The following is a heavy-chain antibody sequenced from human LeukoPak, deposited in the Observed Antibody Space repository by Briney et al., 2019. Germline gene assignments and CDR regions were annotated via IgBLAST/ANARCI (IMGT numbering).Heavy chain of an antibody. Sequence: ASVKVSCKASGYTFTGYYMHWVRQAPGQGLEWMGWINPNSGGTNYAQKFQGRVTMTRDTSISTAYMELSSLRSEDTAVYYCARALPYYYDSSGYLFDYWGQGTLVTVSS. J-gene: IGHJ4*02. CDR2: INPNSGGT. V-gene: IGHV1-2*02. CDR1: GYTFTGYY. D-gene: IGHD3-22*01. CDR3: ARALPYYYDSSGYLFDY.